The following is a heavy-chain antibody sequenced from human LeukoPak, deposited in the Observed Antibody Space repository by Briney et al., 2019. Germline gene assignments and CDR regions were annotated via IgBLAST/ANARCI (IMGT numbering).Heavy chain of an antibody. CDR2: INPYSGDT. J-gene: IGHJ4*02. D-gene: IGHD4-17*01. V-gene: IGHV1-2*02. Sequence: ASVKVSCKASGYSFTGYYIHWVRQAPGQGLAWMGWINPYSGDTNYAQKFQGRLTMTRDTSISTAYMELSRLKSDDTAVYYCARAYGDYRSFDYWGQGTLVTVSS. CDR1: GYSFTGYY. CDR3: ARAYGDYRSFDY.